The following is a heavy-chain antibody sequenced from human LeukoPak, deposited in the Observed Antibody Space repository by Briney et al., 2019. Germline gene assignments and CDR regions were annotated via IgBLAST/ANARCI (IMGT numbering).Heavy chain of an antibody. D-gene: IGHD2-15*01. CDR2: IYYSGNT. CDR3: ARVILPTYYFDY. Sequence: SETLSLTCIVSGDSISRNYWSWIRQPPGKGLEWIGYIYYSGNTNYNPSLESRVTISVDTSKNQFSLKLSSVTATDTAVYYCARVILPTYYFDYWGQGTLVTVSS. J-gene: IGHJ4*02. V-gene: IGHV4-59*08. CDR1: GDSISRNY.